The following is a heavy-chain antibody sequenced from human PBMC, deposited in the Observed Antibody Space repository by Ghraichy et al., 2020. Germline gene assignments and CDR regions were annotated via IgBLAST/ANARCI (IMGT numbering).Heavy chain of an antibody. CDR3: ASGEYDSSGYSTGDYYYYGMDV. V-gene: IGHV3-53*04. Sequence: GGSLRLSCAASGFTVSSNYMSWVRQAPGKGLEWVSVIYSGGSTYYADSVKGRFTISRHNSKNTLYLQMNSLRAEDTAVYYCASGEYDSSGYSTGDYYYYGMDVWGQGTTVTVSS. CDR2: IYSGGST. D-gene: IGHD3-22*01. J-gene: IGHJ6*02. CDR1: GFTVSSNY.